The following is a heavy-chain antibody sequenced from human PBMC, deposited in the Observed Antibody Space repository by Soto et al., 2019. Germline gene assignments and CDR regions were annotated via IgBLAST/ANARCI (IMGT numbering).Heavy chain of an antibody. CDR2: IYYSGST. CDR3: ARVYMDVATATRNEYFQH. Sequence: QVQLQESGPGLVKPSQTLSLTCTVSGGSISSGGYYWSWIRQHPGKGLEWIGYIYYSGSTYYNPSLKSRVTISVHRYKNRFSLRLTSVPAADPAFYYWARVYMDVATATRNEYFQHWGQGPLVTVSS. J-gene: IGHJ1*01. CDR1: GGSISSGGYY. V-gene: IGHV4-31*03. D-gene: IGHD1-26*01.